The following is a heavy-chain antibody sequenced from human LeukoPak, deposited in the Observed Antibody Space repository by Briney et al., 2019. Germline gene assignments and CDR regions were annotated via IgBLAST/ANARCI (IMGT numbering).Heavy chain of an antibody. V-gene: IGHV4-30-2*01. Sequence: SQTLSLTCAVSGGSISSGGYSWSWIRQPPGKGLEWIGYIYHSGSTYYNPSLKSRVTISVDRSKNQFSLKLSSVTAADTAVYYCARALAAANNWFDPWGQGTLVTVTS. D-gene: IGHD6-13*01. J-gene: IGHJ5*02. CDR2: IYHSGST. CDR1: GGSISSGGYS. CDR3: ARALAAANNWFDP.